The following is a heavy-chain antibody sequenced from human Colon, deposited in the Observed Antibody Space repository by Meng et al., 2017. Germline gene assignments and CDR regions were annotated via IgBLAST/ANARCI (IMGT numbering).Heavy chain of an antibody. J-gene: IGHJ4*02. D-gene: IGHD6-19*01. V-gene: IGHV1-3*01. CDR2: INAADGST. CDR1: GFTFTGYT. CDR3: ARGAITRTATALGW. Sequence: QGQFVQSGAEVKKPGASVKLSCKTSGFTFTGYTLHWVRQAPRQSLEWMGWINAADGSTKYSQKFLDRVTITRDTSASTVYMELSSLTSEDTAVYYCARGAITRTATALGWWGQGTLVTVSS.